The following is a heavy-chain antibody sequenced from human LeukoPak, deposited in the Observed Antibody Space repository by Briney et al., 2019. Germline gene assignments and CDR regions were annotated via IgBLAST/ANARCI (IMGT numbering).Heavy chain of an antibody. CDR3: ARDHPAVDGSTGYFQH. CDR2: IWYDGSNE. CDR1: GFTFSSYG. V-gene: IGHV3-33*01. D-gene: IGHD6-19*01. J-gene: IGHJ1*01. Sequence: PGGSLRLSCAASGFTFSSYGMHWVRQAPGKGLEWVAVIWYDGSNEYYADSVKGRFTISRDNSKNTLYLQMNSLRAEDTAVYYCARDHPAVDGSTGYFQHWGQGTLVTVSS.